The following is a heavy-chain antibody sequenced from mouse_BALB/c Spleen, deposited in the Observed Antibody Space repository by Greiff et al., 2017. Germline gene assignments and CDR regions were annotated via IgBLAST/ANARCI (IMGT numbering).Heavy chain of an antibody. CDR2: IDPANGNT. D-gene: IGHD1-1*01. V-gene: IGHV14-3*02. Sequence: EVQLQQSGAELVKPGASVKLSCTASGFNIKDTYMHWVKQRPEQGLEWIGRIDPANGNTKYDPKFQGKATITADTSSNTAYLQLSSLTSEDTAVYYCAGRDYGWYFDVWGAGTTVTVSS. J-gene: IGHJ1*01. CDR1: GFNIKDTY. CDR3: AGRDYGWYFDV.